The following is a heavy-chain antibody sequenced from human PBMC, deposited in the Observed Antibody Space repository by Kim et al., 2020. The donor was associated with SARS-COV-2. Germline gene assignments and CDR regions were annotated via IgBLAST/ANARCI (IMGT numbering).Heavy chain of an antibody. V-gene: IGHV3-53*01. J-gene: IGHJ4*02. CDR2: IHGSGDT. CDR1: GFTISNSY. Sequence: GGSLRLSCVGSGFTISNSYMTWVRQAPGQGLESVSVIHGSGDTFYADSVKGRFTMSRDISKNTLYLEMNDLGTEDTALYYCARLRGWSRPIDNWGQGTLVTVSS. CDR3: ARLRGWSRPIDN. D-gene: IGHD6-19*01.